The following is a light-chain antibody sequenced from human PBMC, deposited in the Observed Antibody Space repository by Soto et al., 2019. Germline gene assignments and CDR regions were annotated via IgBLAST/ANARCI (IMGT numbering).Light chain of an antibody. CDR2: STS. J-gene: IGLJ3*02. Sequence: QTVVTQEPSLTVSPGGTVTLTCASSTGAVTSDYYPTWLQQKPGQVPRALIYSTSNKHSWTPARFSGSLLGGRAALTLSGVQPEDEADYYCLLFHGGAQLWMFGGGTMLTVL. CDR3: LLFHGGAQLWM. V-gene: IGLV7-43*01. CDR1: TGAVTSDYY.